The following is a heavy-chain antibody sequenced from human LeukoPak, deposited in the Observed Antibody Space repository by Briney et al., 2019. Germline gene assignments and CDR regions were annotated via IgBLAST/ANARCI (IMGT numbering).Heavy chain of an antibody. Sequence: GSSVKVSCKASGGTFSSYAISWVRQAPGQGLEWMGWINPNSGGTNYAQKFQGRVTMTRDTSISTAYMELSRLRSDDTAVYYCASGTGHDILTGYVPDDAFDIWGQGTMVTVSS. D-gene: IGHD3-9*01. V-gene: IGHV1-2*02. CDR2: INPNSGGT. CDR3: ASGTGHDILTGYVPDDAFDI. CDR1: GGTFSSYA. J-gene: IGHJ3*02.